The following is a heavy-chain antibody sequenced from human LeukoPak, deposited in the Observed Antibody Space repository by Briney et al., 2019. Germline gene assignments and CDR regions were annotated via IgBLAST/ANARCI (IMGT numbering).Heavy chain of an antibody. D-gene: IGHD3-10*01. CDR1: GYTFTSYG. J-gene: IGHJ3*02. Sequence: ASVKVSCKASGYTFTSYGISWVRQAPGQGLEWMGWINPNSGGTNYAQKFQGRVTMTRDTSISTAYMELSRLRSDDTAVYYCARGGKVMITEVRGALVSRDGFDIWGQGTMVTVSS. CDR3: ARGGKVMITEVRGALVSRDGFDI. V-gene: IGHV1-2*02. CDR2: INPNSGGT.